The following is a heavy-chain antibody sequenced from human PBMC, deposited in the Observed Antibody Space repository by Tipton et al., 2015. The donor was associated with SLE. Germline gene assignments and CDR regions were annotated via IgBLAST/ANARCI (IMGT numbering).Heavy chain of an antibody. D-gene: IGHD2-15*01. J-gene: IGHJ5*02. CDR2: ISHSGST. Sequence: GLVKPSETLSLTCTVSGYSISSGFYWGWIRQPPGKGLEWIGSISHSGSTYYNPSLKSRVTISVDTSKNQFSLKLSSVTAADTAVYYCATLQGYCSGGSCSNWFDPWGQGTLVTVSS. CDR1: GYSISSGFY. CDR3: ATLQGYCSGGSCSNWFDP. V-gene: IGHV4-38-2*02.